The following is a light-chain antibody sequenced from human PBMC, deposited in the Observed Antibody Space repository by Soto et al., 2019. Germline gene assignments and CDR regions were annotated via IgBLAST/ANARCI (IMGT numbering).Light chain of an antibody. V-gene: IGLV1-44*01. CDR1: SSNIGSNT. Sequence: QSVLTQPPSASGTPGQRVTISCSGSSSNIGSNTVNWYQQLPGTAPKLLIFGNNQRPSGVPDRFSGSKSGTSASLAISGLQSEDEADYNCAAWDDSLNGVVFGGGTKLTV. CDR3: AAWDDSLNGVV. CDR2: GNN. J-gene: IGLJ2*01.